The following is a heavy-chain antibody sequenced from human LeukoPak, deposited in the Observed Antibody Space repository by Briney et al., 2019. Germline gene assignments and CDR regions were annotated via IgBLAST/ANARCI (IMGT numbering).Heavy chain of an antibody. Sequence: SETLSLTCAVYGESLSKYYWTWIRQHPGKGLEWIGYIYYSGTTYCNPSLKSRVTISVDTSKNQFSLNLSSLTAADTAVYYCARGGYDSSGSSVYYFDYWGQGTLVTVSS. CDR2: IYYSGTT. CDR1: GESLSKYY. V-gene: IGHV4-31*11. D-gene: IGHD3-22*01. J-gene: IGHJ4*02. CDR3: ARGGYDSSGSSVYYFDY.